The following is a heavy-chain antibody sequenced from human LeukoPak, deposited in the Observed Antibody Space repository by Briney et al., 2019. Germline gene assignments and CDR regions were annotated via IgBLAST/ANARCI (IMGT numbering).Heavy chain of an antibody. Sequence: ASVKVSCKASGGTFSSYAISWVRQAPGQGLEWMGGIIPIFGTANYAQKFQGRVTITADESTSTAYMELSSLRSEDTAVYYCARDGQPYYDFWSGYNSKHYGMDVWGQGTTVTVSS. CDR2: IIPIFGTA. D-gene: IGHD3-3*01. CDR3: ARDGQPYYDFWSGYNSKHYGMDV. V-gene: IGHV1-69*13. J-gene: IGHJ6*02. CDR1: GGTFSSYA.